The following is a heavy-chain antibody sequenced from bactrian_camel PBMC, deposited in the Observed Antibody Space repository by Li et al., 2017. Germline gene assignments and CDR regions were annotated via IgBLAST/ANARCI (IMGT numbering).Heavy chain of an antibody. J-gene: IGHJ4*01. V-gene: IGHV3S1*01. Sequence: HVQLVESGGGSVQAGGSLRLSCKYNHRGNCMGWFRQAPGKEREGVAAINSSGGRTYYRDSVKGRFTISQDNAKHTLNLQMNDLEPDDTGMYYCAARFQGGIGLGGLCTDVLGDFPYWGQGTQVTVS. CDR3: AARFQGGIGLGGLCTDVLGDFPY. CDR1: NHRGNC. CDR2: INSSGGRT. D-gene: IGHD2*01.